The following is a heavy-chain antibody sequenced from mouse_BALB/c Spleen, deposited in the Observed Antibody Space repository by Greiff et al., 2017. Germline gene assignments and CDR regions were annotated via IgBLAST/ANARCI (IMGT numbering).Heavy chain of an antibody. J-gene: IGHJ4*01. CDR1: GYTFTDYA. CDR3: ARSEGNYEGYYYAMDY. D-gene: IGHD2-1*01. Sequence: QVHVKQSGAELVRPGVSVKISCKGSGYTFTDYAMHWVKQSHAKSLEWIGVISTYYGDASYNQKFKGKATMTVDKSSSTAYMELARLTSEDSAIYYCARSEGNYEGYYYAMDYWGQGTSVTVSS. CDR2: ISTYYGDA. V-gene: IGHV1S137*01.